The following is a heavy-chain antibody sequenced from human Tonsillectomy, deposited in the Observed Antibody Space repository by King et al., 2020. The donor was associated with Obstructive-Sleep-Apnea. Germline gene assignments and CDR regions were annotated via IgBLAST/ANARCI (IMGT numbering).Heavy chain of an antibody. CDR1: GGSISSYY. V-gene: IGHV4-59*01. Sequence: VQLQESGPGLVKPSETLSLTCTVSGGSISSYYWSWIRQPPGKGLEWIGYIYYSGSTNYNPSLKSRVTISVDTSKNQFSLKLSSLTAADTAVYYCARAPVVVAAFSWFDPWGQGTLVTVSS. CDR3: ARAPVVVAAFSWFDP. CDR2: IYYSGST. D-gene: IGHD2-15*01. J-gene: IGHJ5*02.